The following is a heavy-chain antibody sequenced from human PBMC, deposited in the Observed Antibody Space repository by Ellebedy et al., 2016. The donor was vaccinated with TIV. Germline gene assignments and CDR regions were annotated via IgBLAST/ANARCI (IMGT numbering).Heavy chain of an antibody. Sequence: ASVNVSCXASGYTFTAYFLHWMRQAPEQGLEWVGWIDLKSGDTKYARNFLGRVTMTRDTSINTAYMDLSRLRSDDTAVYFCARGPSTGDFDFWGQGTLVTVSS. CDR2: IDLKSGDT. V-gene: IGHV1-2*02. CDR1: GYTFTAYF. CDR3: ARGPSTGDFDF. D-gene: IGHD7-27*01. J-gene: IGHJ4*02.